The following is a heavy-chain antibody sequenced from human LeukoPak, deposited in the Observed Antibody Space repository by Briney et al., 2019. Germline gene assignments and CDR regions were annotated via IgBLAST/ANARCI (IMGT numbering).Heavy chain of an antibody. J-gene: IGHJ6*02. CDR3: ARGGGLDV. Sequence: GGSLRLSCAASGFTFSSYWMNWARQAPGKGLEWVASINHNGNVNYYVDSVKGRFTISRDNAKNSLYLQMSNLRAEDTAVYFCARGGGLDVWGQGATITVSS. D-gene: IGHD3-16*01. CDR1: GFTFSSYW. V-gene: IGHV3-7*03. CDR2: INHNGNVN.